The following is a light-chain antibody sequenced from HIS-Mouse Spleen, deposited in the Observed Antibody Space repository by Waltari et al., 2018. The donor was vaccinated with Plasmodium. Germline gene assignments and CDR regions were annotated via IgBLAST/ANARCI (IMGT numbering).Light chain of an antibody. J-gene: IGLJ2*01. CDR3: CSYAGSRMV. CDR2: EGS. CDR1: SSDGGSSNL. V-gene: IGLV2-23*01. Sequence: QSALTQPASVSGSPGQSITISCTGTSSDGGSSNLVSWYQQPPGQAPKLMIYEGSKRPSGVSNRFSGSKSGNTASLTISGLQAEDEADYYCCSYAGSRMVFGGGTKLTVL.